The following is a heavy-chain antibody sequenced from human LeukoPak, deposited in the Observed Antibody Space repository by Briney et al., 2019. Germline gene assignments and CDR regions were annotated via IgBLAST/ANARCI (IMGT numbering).Heavy chain of an antibody. CDR3: ATTGYSSTTLTY. Sequence: AASVKVSCKASGYTFTSYYMHWVRQAPGQGLEWMGIINPSGGSTSYAQKFQGRVTMTRDMSTSTVYMELSSLRSEDTAVYYCATTGYSSTTLTYRGQGNLVTVSS. J-gene: IGHJ4*02. CDR2: INPSGGST. CDR1: GYTFTSYY. V-gene: IGHV1-46*01. D-gene: IGHD6-13*01.